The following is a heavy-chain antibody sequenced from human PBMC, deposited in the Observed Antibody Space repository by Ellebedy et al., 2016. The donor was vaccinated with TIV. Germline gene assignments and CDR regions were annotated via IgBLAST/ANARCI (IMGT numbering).Heavy chain of an antibody. D-gene: IGHD2-2*01. CDR3: ARSVPDHPVLGAIDI. J-gene: IGHJ3*02. CDR1: GFSLTTVGVG. CDR2: IFWNDDE. V-gene: IGHV2-5*01. Sequence: SGPTLVKPTQTLTLTCTFSGFSLTTVGVGVGWIRQLPGKALECLALIFWNDDERYSPSLKSRLTITKDTSKNQVVLTMTKMDPVDTATYYCARSVPDHPVLGAIDIWGQGTMVTVSS.